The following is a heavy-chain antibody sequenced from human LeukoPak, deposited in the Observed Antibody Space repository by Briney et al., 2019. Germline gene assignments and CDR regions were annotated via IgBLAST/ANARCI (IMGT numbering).Heavy chain of an antibody. Sequence: PSETLSLTCTVSGGSISSGSYYWSWIRQPAGKGLEWIGRIYTSGSTNYNPSLKSRVTISVDTSKNQFSLKLSSVTAADTAVYYCARVTVVSLLRAGRNYDSSGWKGEDFDYWGQGTLVTVSS. J-gene: IGHJ4*02. V-gene: IGHV4-61*02. D-gene: IGHD3-22*01. CDR3: ARVTVVSLLRAGRNYDSSGWKGEDFDY. CDR1: GGSISSGSYY. CDR2: IYTSGST.